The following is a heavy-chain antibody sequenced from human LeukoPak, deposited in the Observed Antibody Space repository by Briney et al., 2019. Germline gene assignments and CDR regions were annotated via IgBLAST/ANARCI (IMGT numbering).Heavy chain of an antibody. CDR2: INHSGST. CDR3: ARGRKVSGVRRINWARHENYFFYYIDV. J-gene: IGHJ6*03. Sequence: SETLSLTCAVYGGSFSGYYWSWIRQPPGKGLEWIGEINHSGSTNYNPSLKSRVSISVDTSKNQFFLRVASMTAADTALYYCARGRKVSGVRRINWARHENYFFYYIDVWGKGTSVSVSS. D-gene: IGHD1-14*01. CDR1: GGSFSGYY. V-gene: IGHV4-34*01.